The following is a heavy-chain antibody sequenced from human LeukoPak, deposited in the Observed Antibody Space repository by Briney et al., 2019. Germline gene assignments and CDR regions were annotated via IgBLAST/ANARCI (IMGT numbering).Heavy chain of an antibody. D-gene: IGHD5-18*01. CDR3: ARDRGYSYGCDAFDI. CDR1: GGSISRGGYY. CDR2: IYYSGSI. Sequence: SETLALTCTVSGGSISRGGYYWSWIRQHPGKGLEYIGYIYYSGSIYYNPSLKSRVTISLDPSKNQFSLKLSSVTAADTAVYYCARDRGYSYGCDAFDIWGQGTMVTVSS. V-gene: IGHV4-31*03. J-gene: IGHJ3*02.